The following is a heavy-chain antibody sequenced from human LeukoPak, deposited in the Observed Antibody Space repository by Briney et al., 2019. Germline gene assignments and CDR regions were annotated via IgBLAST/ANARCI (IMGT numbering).Heavy chain of an antibody. Sequence: PGGSLRLSCAASGFTFHDYDMHWVRQAPGRGLEWVAVISSDKSAKFYADSVKGRFTISRDNSNNTLYLQMNNLRVEDTAVFYCAKEGAVEVDGHYFHYYGMDVWGQGTTVTVSS. CDR1: GFTFHDYD. CDR3: AKEGAVEVDGHYFHYYGMDV. V-gene: IGHV3-30*18. J-gene: IGHJ6*02. CDR2: ISSDKSAK. D-gene: IGHD2-2*01.